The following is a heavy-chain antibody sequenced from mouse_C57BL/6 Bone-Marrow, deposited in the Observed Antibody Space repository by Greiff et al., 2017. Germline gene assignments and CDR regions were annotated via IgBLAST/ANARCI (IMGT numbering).Heavy chain of an antibody. CDR2: IDPEIGDT. D-gene: IGHD2-3*01. V-gene: IGHV14-4*01. J-gene: IGHJ2*01. CDR1: GSNIKDDY. Sequence: VQLQQSGAELVRPGASVKLSCTASGSNIKDDYIHWVKQRPEQGLEWIGWIDPEIGDTAYASKFQGKATITSDTSSNTAYLQLSSLTSEDTAVYYCSSCDGNYFDVWGQGTPLTVAS. CDR3: SSCDGNYFDV.